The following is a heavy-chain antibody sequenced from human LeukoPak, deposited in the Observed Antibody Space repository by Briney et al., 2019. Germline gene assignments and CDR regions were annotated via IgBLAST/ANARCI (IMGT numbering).Heavy chain of an antibody. D-gene: IGHD3-10*01. CDR3: ARGGTAYYYGAGSYLAY. Sequence: SETLSLNCAVYGGSFSGYYWSWIRQPPGKGLEWIGEINHGGSTNYNPSLKSRVTISEDTSKNHFSLKLRSVTAADTAVYYCARGGTAYYYGAGSYLAYWGQGTLVTVSS. CDR2: INHGGST. CDR1: GGSFSGYY. V-gene: IGHV4-34*01. J-gene: IGHJ4*02.